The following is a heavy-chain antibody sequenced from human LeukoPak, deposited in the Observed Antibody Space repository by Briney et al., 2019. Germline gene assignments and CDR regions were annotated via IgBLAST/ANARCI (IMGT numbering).Heavy chain of an antibody. CDR3: AKESPVFDY. CDR2: ISGNGGST. J-gene: IGHJ4*02. CDR1: GFTFISYA. Sequence: GGSLRLSCAASGFTFISYAMSWVRQAPGKGLEWVSVISGNGGSTHHADSAKGRFTISRDNSKNTLYLQMSSLRAEDTAVYYCAKESPVFDYWGQGTLVTVSS. V-gene: IGHV3-23*01.